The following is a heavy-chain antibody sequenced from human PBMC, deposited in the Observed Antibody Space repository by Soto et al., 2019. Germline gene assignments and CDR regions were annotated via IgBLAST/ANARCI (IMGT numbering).Heavy chain of an antibody. Sequence: ASVKVSCKASGYTFTSCGISWVRQAPGQGLEWMGWISAYNGNTNYAQKLQGRVTMTTDTSTSTAYMELRSLRSDDTAVYYCARAPPYYYDSSGSYWGQGTLVTVSS. J-gene: IGHJ4*02. V-gene: IGHV1-18*01. CDR3: ARAPPYYYDSSGSY. CDR1: GYTFTSCG. CDR2: ISAYNGNT. D-gene: IGHD3-22*01.